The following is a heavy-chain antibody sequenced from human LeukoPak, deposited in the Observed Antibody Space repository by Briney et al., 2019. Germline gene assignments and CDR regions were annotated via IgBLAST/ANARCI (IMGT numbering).Heavy chain of an antibody. Sequence: GGSLRLSCAASGFTFSSYGMHWVRQAPGKGLQWVAVISYDGNTIHYADSVKGRFIISRDTSKNTLCLQMNSLRAEDTAVYYCARSGGLQKFDYWGQGTLVTVSS. CDR2: ISYDGNTI. CDR1: GFTFSSYG. J-gene: IGHJ4*02. CDR3: ARSGGLQKFDY. V-gene: IGHV3-30*19. D-gene: IGHD4-11*01.